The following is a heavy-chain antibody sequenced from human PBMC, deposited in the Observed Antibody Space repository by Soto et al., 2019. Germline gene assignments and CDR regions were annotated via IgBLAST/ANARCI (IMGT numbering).Heavy chain of an antibody. V-gene: IGHV3-21*01. Sequence: EVQLVECGGGLVKPGASLRLSCAASGFTFSSYSMNWVRQAPGKGLEWVSSISSSSSYIYYADSMEGRFTISRDNAKNSLYLQMNSLRAEDTAVYYCAREDYDIMTGFVYWGQGTLVTVSS. D-gene: IGHD3-9*01. J-gene: IGHJ4*02. CDR2: ISSSSSYI. CDR1: GFTFSSYS. CDR3: AREDYDIMTGFVY.